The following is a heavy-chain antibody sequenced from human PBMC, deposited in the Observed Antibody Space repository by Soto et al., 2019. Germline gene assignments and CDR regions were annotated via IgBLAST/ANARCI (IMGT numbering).Heavy chain of an antibody. V-gene: IGHV3-53*02. J-gene: IGHJ6*02. CDR3: ARDHTSGKYGMDV. CDR2: LYSSGTT. CDR1: GFSVRSDY. Sequence: EVQLVETGGGLIQPGGSLRLSCAVSGFSVRSDYMSWVRQAPGKGLEWVSVLYSSGTTYYTDSVQGRFTISRDNSKNTVYLQMDSLRDDDTAVYYCARDHTSGKYGMDVWGQGNTVIVSS.